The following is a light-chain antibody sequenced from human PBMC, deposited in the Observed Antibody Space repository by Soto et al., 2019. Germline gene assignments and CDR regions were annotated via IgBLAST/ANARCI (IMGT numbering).Light chain of an antibody. CDR2: ATS. J-gene: IGKJ4*01. Sequence: DMQRTKSPSSPSASVCDRVTITCRASQTIGTYLNGYQQKPGKAPKLMISATSTLKSAVPSRFSRGGSGTDFTPTLTSLQPEVFATYYCQHNLNSLPSFGAGTKVEIK. V-gene: IGKV1-39*01. CDR1: QTIGTY. CDR3: QHNLNSLPS.